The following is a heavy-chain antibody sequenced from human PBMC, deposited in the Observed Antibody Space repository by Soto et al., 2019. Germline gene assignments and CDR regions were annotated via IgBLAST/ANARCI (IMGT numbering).Heavy chain of an antibody. CDR1: GFPFSSYA. Sequence: PGGSLRLSCGASGFPFSSYAMSWVRQAPGKGLEWVSVISGSGDTSVYANSVEGRFTISRDNSKNTLYLQMNSLRAEDTAVYYCVKDRPSETRSSIDSWGQGALVTVSS. J-gene: IGHJ4*02. D-gene: IGHD6-6*01. V-gene: IGHV3-23*01. CDR3: VKDRPSETRSSIDS. CDR2: ISGSGDTS.